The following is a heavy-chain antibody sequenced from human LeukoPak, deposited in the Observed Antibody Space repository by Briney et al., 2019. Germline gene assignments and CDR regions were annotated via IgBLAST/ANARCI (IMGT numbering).Heavy chain of an antibody. CDR2: IYNSGST. Sequence: SETLSFTCAVSGGSISSGSHYWSWIRQHPGKGLEWIGYIYNSGSTYYNPSLKSRVTISVDTSKNQFSLKLSSVTAADTAVYYCARGLNDYGDFRHFDYWGQGTLVTVSS. V-gene: IGHV4-31*11. J-gene: IGHJ4*02. CDR1: GGSISSGSHY. D-gene: IGHD4-17*01. CDR3: ARGLNDYGDFRHFDY.